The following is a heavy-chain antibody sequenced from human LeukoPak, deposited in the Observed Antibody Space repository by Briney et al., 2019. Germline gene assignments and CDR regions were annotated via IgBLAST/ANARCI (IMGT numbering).Heavy chain of an antibody. CDR3: AKAEGYDILTGLDY. CDR2: IGASGGTT. D-gene: IGHD3-9*01. J-gene: IGHJ4*02. V-gene: IGHV3-23*01. CDR1: GFIFSSYA. Sequence: TGGSLRLSCAASGFIFSSYAMSWVRQAPGKGLEWVSRIGASGGTTSYADSVKGRFTISRDNSKNTLYLQMNSLGTEDTAVYYCAKAEGYDILTGLDYWGQGTLVTVSS.